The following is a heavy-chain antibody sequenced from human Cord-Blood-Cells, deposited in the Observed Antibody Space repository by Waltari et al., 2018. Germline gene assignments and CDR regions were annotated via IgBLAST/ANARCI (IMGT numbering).Heavy chain of an antibody. V-gene: IGHV3-7*01. D-gene: IGHD4-17*01. J-gene: IGHJ4*02. CDR3: ARDRPPGPGLYGDYYFDY. Sequence: EVRLVESGGGLVQPGGSLRLSCAASGFTFSSYWMSWVRQAPGKGLEWVANIKQDGSEKYYVDSVKGRFTISRDNAKNSLYLQMNSLRAEDTAVYYCARDRPPGPGLYGDYYFDYWGQGTLVTVSS. CDR1: GFTFSSYW. CDR2: IKQDGSEK.